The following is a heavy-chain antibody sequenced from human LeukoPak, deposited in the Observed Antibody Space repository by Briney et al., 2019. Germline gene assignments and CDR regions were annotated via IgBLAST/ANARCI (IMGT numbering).Heavy chain of an antibody. V-gene: IGHV4-4*02. J-gene: IGHJ4*02. CDR1: GGSISSSNW. CDR3: ARDGSGWDTNFDY. CDR2: IYHSGST. D-gene: IGHD6-19*01. Sequence: SETLSLTCAVSGGSISSSNWWSWVRQPPGKGLEWIGEIYHSGSTNYNPSLKSRVTISVDKSKNQFSLKLSSVTAADTAVYYYARDGSGWDTNFDYWGQGTLVTVSS.